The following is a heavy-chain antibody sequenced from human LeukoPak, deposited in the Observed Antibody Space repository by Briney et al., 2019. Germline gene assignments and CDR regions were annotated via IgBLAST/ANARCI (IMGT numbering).Heavy chain of an antibody. D-gene: IGHD2-2*01. V-gene: IGHV1-69*04. CDR1: GGTFSSYA. CDR3: AREYQSGLFDY. CDR2: IIPILGIA. Sequence: GSSVKVSCKASGGTFSSYAISWVRQAPGQGLEWMGRIIPILGIANYAQKFQGRVTITADKSTSTAYMELSGLRSEDTAVYYCAREYQSGLFDYWGQGTLVTVSS. J-gene: IGHJ4*02.